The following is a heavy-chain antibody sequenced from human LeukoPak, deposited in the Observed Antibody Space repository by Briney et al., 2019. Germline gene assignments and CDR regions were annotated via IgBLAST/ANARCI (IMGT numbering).Heavy chain of an antibody. J-gene: IGHJ5*02. CDR2: VYYSRST. CDR1: SGSIGSSRNY. Sequence: SETLSLTCTVSSGSIGSSRNYWGWLRQAPGKGLVGIGNVYYSRSTFYNPSLKSRVTISVDTSKNQFSLKLRSVTAADTAIYYCARASFNVVFGNWFDPWGQGTLVTVSS. CDR3: ARASFNVVFGNWFDP. V-gene: IGHV4-39*01. D-gene: IGHD2-8*01.